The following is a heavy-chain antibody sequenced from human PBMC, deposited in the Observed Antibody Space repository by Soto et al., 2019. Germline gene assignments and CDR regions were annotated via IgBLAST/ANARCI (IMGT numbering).Heavy chain of an antibody. CDR2: ISGYNGNT. V-gene: IGHV1-18*01. CDR3: AIPTDFYHSAMDV. J-gene: IGHJ6*02. Sequence: QVQLVQSGADVKKPGASVKVSCKASGYTFTSFGINWVRQAPGQGLEWMGWISGYNGNTNYAQNLKDRVTMTRDTSTSTAYMKLRSLRSDDTDVYYCAIPTDFYHSAMDVWCQGTTVTVSS. CDR1: GYTFTSFG.